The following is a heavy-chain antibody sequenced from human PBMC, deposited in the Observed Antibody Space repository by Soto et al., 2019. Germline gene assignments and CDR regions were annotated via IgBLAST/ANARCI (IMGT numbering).Heavy chain of an antibody. CDR2: IYYSGST. J-gene: IGHJ4*02. Sequence: QHPGKGLEWIGYIYYSGSTYYNPSLKSRVTISVDTSKNQFSLKLSSVTAADTAVYYCARDSSSWYGGVAYWGQGTLVTVSS. V-gene: IGHV4-31*02. D-gene: IGHD6-13*01. CDR3: ARDSSSWYGGVAY.